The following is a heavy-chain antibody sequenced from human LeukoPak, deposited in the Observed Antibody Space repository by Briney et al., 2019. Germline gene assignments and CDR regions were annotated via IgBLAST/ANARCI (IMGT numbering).Heavy chain of an antibody. CDR2: ISYDGSNK. Sequence: GRSLRLSCAASGFTFSSYGMHWVRQAPGKGLEWVAVISYDGSNKYYADSVKGRFTISRDNSKNTLYLQMNSLRAEDTAVYYCAKDVDVGTLDYCGQGTLVTVSS. CDR1: GFTFSSYG. V-gene: IGHV3-30*18. CDR3: AKDVDVGTLDY. J-gene: IGHJ4*02. D-gene: IGHD7-27*01.